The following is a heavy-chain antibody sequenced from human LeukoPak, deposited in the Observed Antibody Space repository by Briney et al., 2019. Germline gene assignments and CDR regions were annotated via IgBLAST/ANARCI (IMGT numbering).Heavy chain of an antibody. CDR1: GGSISSSSYY. D-gene: IGHD5-12*01. CDR3: ARGDTVGAFDI. V-gene: IGHV4-39*01. J-gene: IGHJ3*02. Sequence: QSSETLSLTRTVSGGSISSSSYYWGWIRQPPGKGLEWIGSIYYSGSTYYNPSLKSRVTISVDTSKNQFSLQLNSVTPEDTAVYYCARGDTVGAFDIWGQGTMVTVSS. CDR2: IYYSGST.